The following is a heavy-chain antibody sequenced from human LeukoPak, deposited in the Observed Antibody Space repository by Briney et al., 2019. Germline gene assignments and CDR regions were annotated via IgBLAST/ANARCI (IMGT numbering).Heavy chain of an antibody. J-gene: IGHJ5*02. V-gene: IGHV4-39*07. CDR2: IYYSGST. D-gene: IGHD3-10*01. Sequence: SETLSLTCTVSGGSISSSSYYWGWIRQPPGKGLEWIGSIYYSGSTYYNPSLKSRVTISVDTSKNQFSLNLSSVTAADTAVYYCARYMYYGSGSLFDPWGQGTLVTVSS. CDR1: GGSISSSSYY. CDR3: ARYMYYGSGSLFDP.